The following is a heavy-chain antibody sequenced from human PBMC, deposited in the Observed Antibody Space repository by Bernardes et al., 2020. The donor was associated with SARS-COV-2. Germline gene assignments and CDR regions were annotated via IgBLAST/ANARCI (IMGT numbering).Heavy chain of an antibody. D-gene: IGHD2-15*01. CDR2: IDTDGRIT. CDR3: IRAGSWRFDY. CDR1: GFTFSSYW. Sequence: GGSLRLSCAASGFTFSSYWMHWVRQAPGKGLVWVSRIDTDGRITTYADSVKGRFTISRDNAKNTLYLQMNSLRVEDTAVCYCIRAGSWRFDYWGQGSLVTVSS. J-gene: IGHJ4*02. V-gene: IGHV3-74*01.